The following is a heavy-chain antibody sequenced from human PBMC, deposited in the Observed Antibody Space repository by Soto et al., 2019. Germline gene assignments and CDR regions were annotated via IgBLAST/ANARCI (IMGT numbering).Heavy chain of an antibody. V-gene: IGHV1-2*02. J-gene: IGHJ6*02. D-gene: IGHD3-10*01. CDR2: INPNSGGT. CDR3: ARRMIWFATEYRGYGMDV. CDR1: GYTFTGYY. Sequence: ASVKVCCKASGYTFTGYYMHWVRQAPGQGLEWMGWINPNSGGTNYAQRFQGRVTMTRDTSISTAYMELSRLRSDDTAVYYCARRMIWFATEYRGYGMDVWGQWTKVTVSS.